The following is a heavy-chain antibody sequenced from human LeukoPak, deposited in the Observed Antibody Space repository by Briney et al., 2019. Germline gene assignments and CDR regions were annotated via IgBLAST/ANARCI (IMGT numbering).Heavy chain of an antibody. CDR3: AREGIEYSSSYYYYYYMDV. CDR1: GGSINNYY. J-gene: IGHJ6*03. CDR2: IYTRGST. D-gene: IGHD6-6*01. Sequence: SETLSLTCTVSGGSINNYYWSWIRQPAGKGLEWIGRIYTRGSTNYNPSLKSRVTISVDTSKNQFSLKLSSVTAADTAVYYCAREGIEYSSSYYYYYYMDVWGKGTTVTVSS. V-gene: IGHV4-4*07.